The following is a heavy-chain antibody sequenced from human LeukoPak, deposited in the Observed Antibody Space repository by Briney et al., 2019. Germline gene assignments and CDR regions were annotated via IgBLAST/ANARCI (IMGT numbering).Heavy chain of an antibody. V-gene: IGHV3-7*05. CDR1: GFTFSSYW. J-gene: IGHJ4*02. Sequence: GGSLRLSCAASGFTFSSYWMSWVRQAPGKGLEWVANIKQDGSEKYYVDSVKGRFTISRDNAKNSLYLQMNRLRAEDTAVYYCAKKAGHNYDDQFDYWGQGTQVTVSS. CDR2: IKQDGSEK. CDR3: AKKAGHNYDDQFDY. D-gene: IGHD3-22*01.